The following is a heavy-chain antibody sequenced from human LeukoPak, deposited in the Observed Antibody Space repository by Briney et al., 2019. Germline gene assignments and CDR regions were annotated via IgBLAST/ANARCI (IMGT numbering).Heavy chain of an antibody. CDR1: GYTFTGYD. CDR3: ARDWRSIATAGTWFYYYYYMDV. J-gene: IGHJ6*03. CDR2: INPNNGGT. Sequence: ASVKVSCKTSGYTFTGYDMHWVRQAPGQGLEWIGWINPNNGGTNYAQQFQGRITMTRDTSISTAYMELSSLRSDDTAVYYCARDWRSIATAGTWFYYYYYMDVWGKGTTVTVSS. D-gene: IGHD6-13*01. V-gene: IGHV1-2*02.